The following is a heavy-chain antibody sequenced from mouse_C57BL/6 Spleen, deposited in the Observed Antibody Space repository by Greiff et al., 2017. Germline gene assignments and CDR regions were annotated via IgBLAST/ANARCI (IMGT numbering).Heavy chain of an antibody. CDR3: AVDYDWFAY. D-gene: IGHD2-4*01. Sequence: VQGVESGAELVKPGASVKISCKASGYAFSSSWMNWVKQRPGKGLEWIGQIYPGDGDTNYNGKFKGKATLTADKSSSTAYMQLSSLTSEDSAVYFCAVDYDWFAYWGQGTLVTVSA. CDR1: GYAFSSSW. V-gene: IGHV1-80*01. CDR2: IYPGDGDT. J-gene: IGHJ3*01.